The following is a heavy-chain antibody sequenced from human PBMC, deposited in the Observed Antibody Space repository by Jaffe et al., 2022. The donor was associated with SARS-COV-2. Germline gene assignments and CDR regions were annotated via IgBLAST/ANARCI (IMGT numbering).Heavy chain of an antibody. CDR3: ARVQYLDMGYGMDV. J-gene: IGHJ6*02. CDR1: GYTFTSYA. CDR2: INAGNGNT. Sequence: QVQLVQSGAEVKKPGASVKVSCKASGYTFTSYAMHWVRQAPGQRLEWMGWINAGNGNTKYSQKFQGRVTITRDTSASTAYMELSSLRSEDTAVYYCARVQYLDMGYGMDVWGQGTTVTVSS. V-gene: IGHV1-3*01. D-gene: IGHD2-15*01.